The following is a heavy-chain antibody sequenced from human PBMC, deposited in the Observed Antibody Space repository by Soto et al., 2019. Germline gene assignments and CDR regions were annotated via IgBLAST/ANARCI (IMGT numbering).Heavy chain of an antibody. CDR1: GFIFSYSG. J-gene: IGHJ4*02. CDR2: VSHDGSYQ. D-gene: IGHD1-26*01. Sequence: PGGSLRLSCAASGFIFSYSGMHWVRQAPGKGLEWVAVVSHDGSYQNYADPVKGHFIVSRDNSKNTVDLLMNSLRVDDTAVYYCVKWDNAYFDSWGPGTLVTVS. V-gene: IGHV3-30*03. CDR3: VKWDNAYFDS.